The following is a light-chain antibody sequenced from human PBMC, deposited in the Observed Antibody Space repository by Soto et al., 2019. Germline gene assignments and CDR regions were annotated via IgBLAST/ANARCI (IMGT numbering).Light chain of an antibody. CDR3: QQYGSSRT. Sequence: EIVLTQSPGTLSLSPGERATLSCRASHSVTSSYLAWYQQKPGQAPRLLIYDASSRVTGIPDRFSGSGSGTDFTLTISRLEPEDFAVYYCQQYGSSRTFGQGTKVEI. J-gene: IGKJ1*01. V-gene: IGKV3-20*01. CDR1: HSVTSSY. CDR2: DAS.